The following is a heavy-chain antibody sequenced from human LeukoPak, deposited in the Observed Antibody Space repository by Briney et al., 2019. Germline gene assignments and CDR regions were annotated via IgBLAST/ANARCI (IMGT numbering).Heavy chain of an antibody. CDR1: GGTFSSYA. J-gene: IGHJ3*02. V-gene: IGHV1-69*06. CDR3: ARVSHSTIFGVVRGGAFDI. Sequence: SVKVSCKASGGTFSSYAISWVRQAPGQGLEWMGGIIPIFGTANYAQKFQGRVTITADKSTSTAYMELSRLRSDDTAVYYCARVSHSTIFGVVRGGAFDIWGQGTMVTVSS. D-gene: IGHD3-3*01. CDR2: IIPIFGTA.